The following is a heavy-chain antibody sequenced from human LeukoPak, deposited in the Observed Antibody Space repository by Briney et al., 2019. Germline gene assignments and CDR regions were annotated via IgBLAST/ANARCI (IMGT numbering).Heavy chain of an antibody. D-gene: IGHD2-2*01. CDR2: FDPEDGET. J-gene: IGHJ6*03. CDR1: GYTLTELS. Sequence: ASVKVSCKVSGYTLTELSMHWVRQAPGKGLEWMGGFDPEDGETIYAQKFQGRVTITRNTSISTAYMELSSLRSEDTAVYYCARVTSTSLYYYYMDVWGKGTTVTVSS. V-gene: IGHV1-24*01. CDR3: ARVTSTSLYYYYMDV.